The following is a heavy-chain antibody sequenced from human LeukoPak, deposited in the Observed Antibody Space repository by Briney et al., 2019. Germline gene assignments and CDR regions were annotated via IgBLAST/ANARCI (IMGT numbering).Heavy chain of an antibody. CDR1: GGSISSYY. CDR2: IYYSGST. Sequence: PSETLSLTCTVSGGSISSYYWCWIRQPPRPGLEWIGYIYYSGSTNYNPSLKSRVTISVDTSKNQFSLKLSSVTAADTAVYYCARNRDYGDYFDYWGQGTLVTVSS. D-gene: IGHD4-17*01. V-gene: IGHV4-59*01. J-gene: IGHJ4*02. CDR3: ARNRDYGDYFDY.